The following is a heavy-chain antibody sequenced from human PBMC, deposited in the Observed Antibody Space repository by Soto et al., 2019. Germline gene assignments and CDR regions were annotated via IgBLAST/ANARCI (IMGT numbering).Heavy chain of an antibody. CDR2: ISAYNGNT. J-gene: IGHJ3*02. CDR3: ARGGQLSYAFDI. D-gene: IGHD5-18*01. Sequence: ASVKVSCKASGYTFTSYGISWVRQAPGQGLEWMGWISAYNGNTNYAQKLKGRVTMTTDTSASTAYMKMRSMRSDDTAVYYCARGGQLSYAFDIWGQGTMVTVSS. CDR1: GYTFTSYG. V-gene: IGHV1-18*01.